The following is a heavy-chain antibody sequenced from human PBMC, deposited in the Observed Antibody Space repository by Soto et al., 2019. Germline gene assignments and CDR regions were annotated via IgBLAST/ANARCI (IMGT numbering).Heavy chain of an antibody. J-gene: IGHJ4*02. CDR3: ARDPGGARDNTFDY. V-gene: IGHV4-59*02. D-gene: IGHD4-17*01. CDR1: GSSVRSYF. CDR2: ISNLENT. Sequence: ETLSITCTVSGSSVRSYFWSWIRQPPGKGLEWIGYISNLENTNYNPSLKSRVTISLDTSKTQISLKLSSVTAADTAVYYCARDPGGARDNTFDYWGQGKMVTVSS.